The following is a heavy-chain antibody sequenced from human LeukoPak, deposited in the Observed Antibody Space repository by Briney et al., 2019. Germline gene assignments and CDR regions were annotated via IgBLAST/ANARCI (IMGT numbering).Heavy chain of an antibody. CDR1: GFTFSGYW. CDR2: IKQDASEK. Sequence: GGSLRLSCAASGFTFSGYWMSWVRQAPGKGLEWVATIKQDASEKTYVDSVEGRFTSSRDNAKSSLFLQMDSLRAEDTAVYYCARFGMDAAIDYWGQEPWSPSLQ. D-gene: IGHD2-15*01. V-gene: IGHV3-7*01. CDR3: ARFGMDAAIDY. J-gene: IGHJ4*01.